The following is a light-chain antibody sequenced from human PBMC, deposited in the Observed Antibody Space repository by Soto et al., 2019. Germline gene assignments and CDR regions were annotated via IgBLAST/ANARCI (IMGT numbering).Light chain of an antibody. J-gene: IGKJ5*01. CDR3: QQYHNWPIT. Sequence: EIVLTQSPGPLSLSPGESATLSCRASQSVSSNLAWHQQKPGQAPRIIMYDASTRATGISARFSGSWSGTECTLTISSLQSEDVAVYYCQQYHNWPITFGQGTRLEIK. CDR1: QSVSSN. V-gene: IGKV3-15*01. CDR2: DAS.